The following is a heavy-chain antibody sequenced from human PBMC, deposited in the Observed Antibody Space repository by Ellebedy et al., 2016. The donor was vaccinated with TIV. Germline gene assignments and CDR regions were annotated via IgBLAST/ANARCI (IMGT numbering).Heavy chain of an antibody. CDR2: ISDSGST. D-gene: IGHD3-10*01. J-gene: IGHJ6*02. Sequence: MPSETLSLTCTVSGGSINSYYWSWIRQPPGKGLEWIGYISDSGSTNYNPSLKCRVFISVDTSKTQFALRLSCVTAADTAVYYCARDAGVLSDYYYYTMDVWGQGTTVTVSS. CDR1: GGSINSYY. V-gene: IGHV4-59*01. CDR3: ARDAGVLSDYYYYTMDV.